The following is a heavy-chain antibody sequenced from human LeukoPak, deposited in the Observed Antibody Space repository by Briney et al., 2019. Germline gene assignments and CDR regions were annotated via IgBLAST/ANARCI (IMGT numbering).Heavy chain of an antibody. CDR1: GFTLSTYW. Sequence: GGSLRLSCAASGFTLSTYWMSWVRQAPGKGLEWVANIKHDGSEKYYVDSVKGRFTISRDNAKNSMYLQMNSPRAEDTAVYYCARVWSSSGWENWGQGTLVTVSS. J-gene: IGHJ4*02. V-gene: IGHV3-7*01. D-gene: IGHD6-19*01. CDR3: ARVWSSSGWEN. CDR2: IKHDGSEK.